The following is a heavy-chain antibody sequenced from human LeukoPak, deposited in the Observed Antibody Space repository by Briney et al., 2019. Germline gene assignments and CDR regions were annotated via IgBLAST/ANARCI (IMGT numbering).Heavy chain of an antibody. V-gene: IGHV4-39*07. CDR2: IYYSGST. CDR1: GGSISSSSYY. D-gene: IGHD6-13*01. Sequence: PSETLSLTCTVSGGSISSSSYYWGWIRQPPGKGLEWIGSIYYSGSTYYNPSLKSRVTISVDTSKNQFSLKLSSVTAADTAVYYCARARVAAAGLFDYWGQGTLVTVSS. J-gene: IGHJ4*02. CDR3: ARARVAAAGLFDY.